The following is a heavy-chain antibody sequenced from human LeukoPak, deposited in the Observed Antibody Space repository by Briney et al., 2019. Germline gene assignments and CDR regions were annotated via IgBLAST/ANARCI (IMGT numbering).Heavy chain of an antibody. CDR3: ARARPENYYYYYMDV. D-gene: IGHD1-14*01. J-gene: IGHJ6*03. CDR2: IIPIFGTA. V-gene: IGHV1-69*01. Sequence: SVKVSCKASGGTFSSYAISWVRQALGQGLEWMGGIIPIFGTANYAQKFQGRVTITADESTSTAYMELSSLRSEDTAVYYCARARPENYYYYYMDVWGKGTTVTVSS. CDR1: GGTFSSYA.